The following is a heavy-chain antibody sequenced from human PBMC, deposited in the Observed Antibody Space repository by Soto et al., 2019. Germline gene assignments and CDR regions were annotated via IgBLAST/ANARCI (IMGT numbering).Heavy chain of an antibody. Sequence: EVQLVESGGGLVKPGGSLRLSCAASGFTFSTYAMNWVRQAPGKGLEWVSSISPTGIYTFYGDSVKGRFAISRDNAENSVYLKMSSLRAEDTAVYYCARDLGGESCYGGYWGQGTLVTVSS. J-gene: IGHJ4*02. V-gene: IGHV3-21*01. CDR3: ARDLGGESCYGGY. CDR2: ISPTGIYT. CDR1: GFTFSTYA. D-gene: IGHD5-12*01.